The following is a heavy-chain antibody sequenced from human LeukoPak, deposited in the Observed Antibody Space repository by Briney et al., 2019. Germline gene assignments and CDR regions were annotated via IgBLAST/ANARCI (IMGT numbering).Heavy chain of an antibody. CDR3: AKQYFDLLPYFDG. V-gene: IGHV3-23*01. Sequence: GGSLRLSCAASGFPFGSYAMSWVRQAPGKGLEWVSTIAVSGGTIYYADSVKGRFTISRDNSKNTLYLQMSSLRAEDTAVYYCAKQYFDLLPYFDGWGQGTLVTVSS. D-gene: IGHD3-9*01. CDR1: GFPFGSYA. J-gene: IGHJ4*02. CDR2: IAVSGGTI.